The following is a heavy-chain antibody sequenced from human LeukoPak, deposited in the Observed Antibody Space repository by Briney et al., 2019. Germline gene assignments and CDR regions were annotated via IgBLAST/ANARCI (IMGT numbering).Heavy chain of an antibody. Sequence: GRSLRLSCAASGFTFSNYGMHWVRQAPGKGLEWVALIWYDGSNKYYTDSVKGRLTISRDNSKETLFLQMNSLRAEDTAVYYCAREGPRGNSQFDYWGQGTLVTVSS. V-gene: IGHV3-33*01. D-gene: IGHD2/OR15-2a*01. CDR2: IWYDGSNK. CDR1: GFTFSNYG. CDR3: AREGPRGNSQFDY. J-gene: IGHJ4*02.